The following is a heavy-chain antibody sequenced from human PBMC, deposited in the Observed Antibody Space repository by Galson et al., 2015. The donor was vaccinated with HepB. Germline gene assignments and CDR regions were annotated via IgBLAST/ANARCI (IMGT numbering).Heavy chain of an antibody. CDR1: GGTFINYV. J-gene: IGHJ2*01. CDR3: ARLPVAIFNWYFDL. D-gene: IGHD2-2*02. V-gene: IGHV1-69*06. CDR2: ILPIVGTT. Sequence: SVKVSCKASGGTFINYVISWVRQAPGQGLEWLGGILPIVGTTNYAQKFQGRVTITADKSTSAVYMELRSLRSEDTAVYYCARLPVAIFNWYFDLWGRGTLVTVSS.